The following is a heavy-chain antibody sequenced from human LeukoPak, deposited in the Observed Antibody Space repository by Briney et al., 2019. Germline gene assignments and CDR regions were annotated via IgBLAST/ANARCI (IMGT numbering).Heavy chain of an antibody. CDR2: INHSGST. Sequence: SETLSLTCAVYGGSFSGYYWSWIRQPPGKGLEWIGEINHSGSTNYNPSLKSRVTISVDTSKNQFSLKLSSVTAADTAVYYCARGERRDGYNFAGVDAFGIWGQGTMVTVSS. CDR1: GGSFSGYY. V-gene: IGHV4-34*01. CDR3: ARGERRDGYNFAGVDAFGI. D-gene: IGHD5-24*01. J-gene: IGHJ3*02.